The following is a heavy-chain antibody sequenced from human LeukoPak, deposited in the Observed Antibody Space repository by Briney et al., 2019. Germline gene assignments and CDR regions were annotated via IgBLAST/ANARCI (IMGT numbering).Heavy chain of an antibody. Sequence: GGSLRLSCAASGFTFSSNGMNWVRQAPGKGLEWVPYISATGGTIYYADSVKGRFTISRDNAKNSLYLQMNSLRVEDTALYYCAREPNYYYYYMDVWGKGTTVTVSS. J-gene: IGHJ6*03. CDR2: ISATGGTI. V-gene: IGHV3-48*04. CDR1: GFTFSSNG. CDR3: AREPNYYYYYMDV.